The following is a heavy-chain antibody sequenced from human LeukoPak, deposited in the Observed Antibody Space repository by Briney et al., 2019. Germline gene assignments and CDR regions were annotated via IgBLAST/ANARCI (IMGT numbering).Heavy chain of an antibody. CDR1: GFTFSNNG. Sequence: GGSLRLSCAASGFTFSNNGMTWVRQAPGKGMEWVTGISDGGDTTYDAGSVKGRFTVSRDNSKNTLYLQMNSLRAEDTAVYYCAKALRSRGSSWYYYGMDVWGQGTTVTVSS. D-gene: IGHD6-13*01. V-gene: IGHV3-23*01. J-gene: IGHJ6*02. CDR3: AKALRSRGSSWYYYGMDV. CDR2: ISDGGDTT.